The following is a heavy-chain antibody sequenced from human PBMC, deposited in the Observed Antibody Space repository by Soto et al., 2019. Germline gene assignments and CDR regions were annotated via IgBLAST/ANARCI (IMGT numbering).Heavy chain of an antibody. D-gene: IGHD1-1*01. CDR3: SGTDSDYYYYGMDV. CDR2: IYYSGST. Sequence: PSETLSLTCTVSGGSISSGGYYWSWIRQHPGKGLEWIGYIYYSGSTYYNPSLKSRVTISVDTSKNQFSLKLSSVTAADTAVYYCSGTDSDYYYYGMDVWGQGTTVTVSS. V-gene: IGHV4-31*03. J-gene: IGHJ6*02. CDR1: GGSISSGGYY.